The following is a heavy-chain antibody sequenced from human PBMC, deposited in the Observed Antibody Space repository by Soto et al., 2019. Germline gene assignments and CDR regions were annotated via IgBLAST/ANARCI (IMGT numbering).Heavy chain of an antibody. V-gene: IGHV4-59*01. CDR3: ARSYSGYSGSNWFDP. CDR1: GGSISSYY. D-gene: IGHD5-12*01. CDR2: IYYSGST. J-gene: IGHJ5*02. Sequence: SSETLSLTCTVSGGSISSYYWSWIRQPPGKGLEWIGYIYYSGSTNYNPSLKSRVTISVDTSKNQFSLKLSSVTAADTAVYYCARSYSGYSGSNWFDPWGQGTLVTVSS.